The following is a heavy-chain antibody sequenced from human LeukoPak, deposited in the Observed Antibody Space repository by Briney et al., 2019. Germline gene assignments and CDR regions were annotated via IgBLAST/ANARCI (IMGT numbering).Heavy chain of an antibody. CDR3: ARTLFYYDSSGYPASNNYYYYYMDV. V-gene: IGHV4-34*01. CDR2: INHSGST. J-gene: IGHJ6*03. Sequence: SETLSLTCAVYGGSFSGYYWSWIRQPPGRGLEWIGEINHSGSTNYNPSLKSRVTISVDTSKNQFSLKLSSVTAADTAAYYCARTLFYYDSSGYPASNNYYYYYMDVWGKGTTVTISS. D-gene: IGHD3-22*01. CDR1: GGSFSGYY.